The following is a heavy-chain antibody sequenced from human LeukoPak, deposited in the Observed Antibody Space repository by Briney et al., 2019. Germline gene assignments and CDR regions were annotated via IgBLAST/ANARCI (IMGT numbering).Heavy chain of an antibody. V-gene: IGHV1-69*13. CDR2: IIPIFGTA. CDR1: GGTFISYA. D-gene: IGHD3-3*01. CDR3: ARGCAYYDFWSGPVPYYYYMEV. J-gene: IGHJ6*03. Sequence: SVKVSCKASGGTFISYAISWVRQAPGRGLEWMGGIIPIFGTAHYAQKLQARVTITADESTSPAYMELSSLRSEDTAVYYCARGCAYYDFWSGPVPYYYYMEVWGKGTPVTVS.